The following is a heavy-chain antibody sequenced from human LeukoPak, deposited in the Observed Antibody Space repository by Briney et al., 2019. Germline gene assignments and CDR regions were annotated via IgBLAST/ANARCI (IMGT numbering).Heavy chain of an antibody. CDR2: IYHSGST. V-gene: IGHV4-4*02. D-gene: IGHD3-10*01. J-gene: IGHJ4*02. Sequence: SETLSLTCAVSGVSISSSNWWSWVRQPPGKGLAWIGEIYHSGSTHYNPSLKSRVTISVDKSKNQFSLKLSSVTAADTAVYYCASLVMVRGAQTVTVDYWGQGTLVTVSS. CDR3: ASLVMVRGAQTVTVDY. CDR1: GVSISSSNW.